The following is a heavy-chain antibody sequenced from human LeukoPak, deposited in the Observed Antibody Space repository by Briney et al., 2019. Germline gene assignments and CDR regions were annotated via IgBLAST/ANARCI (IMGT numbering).Heavy chain of an antibody. Sequence: ASVKVSCKASGYTFTGYYLHWVRQAPGQGLEWMGWINPNGAGTNYAQKFQGRVTMTRDTSISTAYMELSRVRSDDTAVYFCARAGVYYDSSGYYDYWGQGTLVTVSS. CDR2: INPNGAGT. J-gene: IGHJ4*02. CDR1: GYTFTGYY. CDR3: ARAGVYYDSSGYYDY. D-gene: IGHD3-22*01. V-gene: IGHV1-2*02.